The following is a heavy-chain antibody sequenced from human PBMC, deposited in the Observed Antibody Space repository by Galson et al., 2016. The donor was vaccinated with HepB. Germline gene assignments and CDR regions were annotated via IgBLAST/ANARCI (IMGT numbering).Heavy chain of an antibody. CDR2: INGGNGNT. CDR1: GYTSTSYA. J-gene: IGHJ6*02. CDR3: AREEEDYYYGMDV. V-gene: IGHV1-3*01. Sequence: SVKVSCKASGYTSTSYAMHWVRQAPGQRLEWMGWINGGNGNTKYSQRFQGRVTITRDTSASTAYMELSSLRSEDTAVYYCAREEEDYYYGMDVWGQGTTVTVSS.